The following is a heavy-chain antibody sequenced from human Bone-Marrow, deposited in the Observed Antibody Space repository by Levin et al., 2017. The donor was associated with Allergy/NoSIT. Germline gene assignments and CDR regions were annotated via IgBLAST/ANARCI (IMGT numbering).Heavy chain of an antibody. J-gene: IGHJ2*01. CDR3: ARRLGKVVAALGYFDL. D-gene: IGHD2-15*01. CDR1: GGSISSSSYY. CDR2: IYYSGST. V-gene: IGHV4-39*01. Sequence: SETLSLTCTVSGGSISSSSYYWGWIRQPPGKGLEWIGSIYYSGSTYYNSSLKSRVTISVDTSKNQFSLKLSSVTAADTAVYYCARRLGKVVAALGYFDLWGRGTLVSVSS.